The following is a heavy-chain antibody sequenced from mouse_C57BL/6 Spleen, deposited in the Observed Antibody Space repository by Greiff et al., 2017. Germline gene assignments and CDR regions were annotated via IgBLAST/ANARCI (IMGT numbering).Heavy chain of an antibody. J-gene: IGHJ4*01. V-gene: IGHV5-9-1*02. CDR3: TRDPVYGSSPYYAMDY. D-gene: IGHD1-1*01. Sequence: EVHLVESGEGLVKPGGSLKLSCAASGFTFSSYAMSWVRQTPEKRLEWVAYISSGGDYIYYADTVKGRFTISRDNARNTLYLQMSSLKSEDTAMYYCTRDPVYGSSPYYAMDYWGQGTSVTVSS. CDR2: ISSGGDYI. CDR1: GFTFSSYA.